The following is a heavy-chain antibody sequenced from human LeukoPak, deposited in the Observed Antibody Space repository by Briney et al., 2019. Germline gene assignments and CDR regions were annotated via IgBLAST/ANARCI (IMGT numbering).Heavy chain of an antibody. D-gene: IGHD5-18*01. CDR3: ARERARRGYSYGQPEYGY. J-gene: IGHJ4*02. Sequence: PSETLSLTCAVSGASISGSGYYLGWIRQSPGKGLEWIGNIYYTGNTYYNASLQSRVTISIDTSKNQFSLKLSSVTAADTAVYYCARERARRGYSYGQPEYGYWGQGTLVTVSS. V-gene: IGHV4-39*07. CDR1: GASISGSGYY. CDR2: IYYTGNT.